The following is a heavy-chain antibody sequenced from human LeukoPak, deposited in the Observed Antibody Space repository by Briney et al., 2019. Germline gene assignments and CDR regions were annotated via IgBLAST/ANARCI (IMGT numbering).Heavy chain of an antibody. J-gene: IGHJ4*02. CDR2: ISTSRSNT. D-gene: IGHD6-25*01. V-gene: IGHV3-11*06. CDR3: ARERRLSD. CDR1: GFIFSDYY. Sequence: PGGSLRLSSAASGFIFSDYYMSWIRQAPGKRLEWVSYISTSRSNTDYADSVKGRFTISRDNAKNSLYLQMNTLRAEDTAVYYCARERRLSDWGRGTLVVVSS.